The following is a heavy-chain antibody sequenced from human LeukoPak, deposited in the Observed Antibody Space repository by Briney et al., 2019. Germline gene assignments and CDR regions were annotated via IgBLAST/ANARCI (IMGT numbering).Heavy chain of an antibody. V-gene: IGHV3-23*01. CDR2: INGRGDST. Sequence: GGSLRLSCAASGFTFSSYAMSGVRQAPGKGLEWVSGINGRGDSTVYADAVKGRFTISRDNFKSTLYLQMNSLRVEDTAGYYCAKDQGSGHGAYTWGTFDFWGLETLVTVSS. D-gene: IGHD4/OR15-4a*01. CDR1: GFTFSSYA. J-gene: IGHJ4*01. CDR3: AKDQGSGHGAYTWGTFDF.